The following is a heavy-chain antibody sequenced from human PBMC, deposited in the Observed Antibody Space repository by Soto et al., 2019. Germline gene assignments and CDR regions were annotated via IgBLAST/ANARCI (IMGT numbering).Heavy chain of an antibody. CDR2: ISTSSTI. V-gene: IGHV3-11*01. CDR1: GFTFSDYY. Sequence: PGGSLRLSCAASGFTFSDYYMSWIRQAPGKGLEWVSYISTSSTIYYADSMKGRFTISRDNAKNSLSLQMNSLRSDDTAVYYCAREAAVMAAAGPDYWGQGTLVTVSS. D-gene: IGHD6-13*01. CDR3: AREAAVMAAAGPDY. J-gene: IGHJ4*02.